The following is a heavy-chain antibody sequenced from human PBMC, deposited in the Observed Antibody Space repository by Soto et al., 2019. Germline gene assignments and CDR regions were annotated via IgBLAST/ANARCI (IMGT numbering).Heavy chain of an antibody. Sequence: SETLSLTCTVSGASINSGDYYWSWIRQHPGKGLEWMGYIYYSGTTYYNPSLQRRLTISIDTSKNLFSLKLTSVTAADTAVYYCAREYDIMETYFDSWGQGTLVTVSS. D-gene: IGHD3-16*01. CDR2: IYYSGTT. CDR1: GASINSGDYY. V-gene: IGHV4-31*03. J-gene: IGHJ4*02. CDR3: AREYDIMETYFDS.